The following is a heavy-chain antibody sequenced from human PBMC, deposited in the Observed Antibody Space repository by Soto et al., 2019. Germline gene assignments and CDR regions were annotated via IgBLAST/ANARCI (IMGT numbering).Heavy chain of an antibody. Sequence: QVQLVESGGGVVQPGRSLRLSCVASGFTFSNYAMQWVRQAPGKGLEWVAVISHDGSNKYYADSVKGRFTISRDNSKNTPYLQRNSLGAEDTAVYYCARDRQGSSGYYYSDYWGQGTLVTVSS. V-gene: IGHV3-30-3*01. CDR1: GFTFSNYA. J-gene: IGHJ4*02. D-gene: IGHD3-22*01. CDR2: ISHDGSNK. CDR3: ARDRQGSSGYYYSDY.